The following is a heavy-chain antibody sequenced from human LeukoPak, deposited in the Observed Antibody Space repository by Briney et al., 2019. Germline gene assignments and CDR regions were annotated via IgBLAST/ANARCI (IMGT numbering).Heavy chain of an antibody. J-gene: IGHJ4*02. V-gene: IGHV3-23*01. Sequence: GGSLTLSCAASGFTFSSYAMSWVRQAPGKGLEWVSAISGSGGSTYYADSVKVRFTISRDNSKNTLYLQMNSLRAEDTAVYYCAKDASSYFEVYYFDYWGQGTLVTVSS. CDR3: AKDASSYFEVYYFDY. D-gene: IGHD3-9*01. CDR1: GFTFSSYA. CDR2: ISGSGGST.